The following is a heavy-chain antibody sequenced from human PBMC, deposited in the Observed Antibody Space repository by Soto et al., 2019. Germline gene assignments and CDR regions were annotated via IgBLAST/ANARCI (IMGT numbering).Heavy chain of an antibody. CDR2: INPSGGST. CDR1: GYTFTSYY. CDR3: AREENCSGGICYSEYFQR. D-gene: IGHD2-15*01. J-gene: IGHJ1*01. Sequence: ASVKVSCKASGYTFTSYYMHWVRQAPGQGLEWMGIINPSGGSTSYAQKFQGRVTMTRDTSTSTVYMELSSLTSEDTAVYYCAREENCSGGICYSEYFQRWGQGTLVTVSS. V-gene: IGHV1-46*01.